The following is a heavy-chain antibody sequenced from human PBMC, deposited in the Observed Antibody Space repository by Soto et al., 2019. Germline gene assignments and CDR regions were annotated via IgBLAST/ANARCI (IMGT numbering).Heavy chain of an antibody. D-gene: IGHD6-6*01. V-gene: IGHV1-2*04. CDR2: INCNSGGT. CDR1: GYSFTYYY. CDR3: ARGGIAARPTSWFDP. Sequence: GXSVKVSCKTSGYSFTYYYIHWVRQAPVQGLEWMGWINCNSGGTKYAQRFQDWVTMTRDTSIKTVYLELSRLKFDDTAVYYCARGGIAARPTSWFDPWGQGTQVTVSS. J-gene: IGHJ5*02.